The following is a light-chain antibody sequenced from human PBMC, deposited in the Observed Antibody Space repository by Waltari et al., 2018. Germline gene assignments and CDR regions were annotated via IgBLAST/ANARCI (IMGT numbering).Light chain of an antibody. CDR1: SSDVGGYNV. Sequence: QSPLTQPASVSGSPGQSITISCTGTSSDVGGYNVVSWYQHHPDKAPKLIIYEVIKRPPGVSNRFSASKSGNTASLTISGLQAEDEADYYCCSYAGSSTYVFGSGTKVTVL. CDR3: CSYAGSSTYV. J-gene: IGLJ1*01. CDR2: EVI. V-gene: IGLV2-23*02.